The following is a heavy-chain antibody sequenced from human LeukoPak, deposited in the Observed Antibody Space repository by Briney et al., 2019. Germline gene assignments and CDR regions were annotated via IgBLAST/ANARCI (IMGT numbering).Heavy chain of an antibody. J-gene: IGHJ5*02. Sequence: SETLSLTCTVSGGSISSYYWSWIRQPPGKGLEWIGYIYYSGSTSYNPSLKSRVTMSVDTSKNQFSLKLSSVTAADTAVYYCARGGPIVVVPAAMGSWFDPWGQGTLVTVSS. CDR2: IYYSGST. CDR1: GGSISSYY. CDR3: ARGGPIVVVPAAMGSWFDP. D-gene: IGHD2-2*01. V-gene: IGHV4-59*12.